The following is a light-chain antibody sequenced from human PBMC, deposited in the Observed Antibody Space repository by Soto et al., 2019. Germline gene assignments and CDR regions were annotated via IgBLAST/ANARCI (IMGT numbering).Light chain of an antibody. CDR3: QHYNSYSLT. V-gene: IGKV1-5*03. CDR2: KAS. J-gene: IGKJ4*01. Sequence: DIQMTQSPSTLSASVGDRVTITCRASQSISSWLAWYQQKPGKAPKLLIYKASSLEGGVPSRFSGSGSGTDFTLTISSLQPDDFATYYCQHYNSYSLTFGGGTKVDIK. CDR1: QSISSW.